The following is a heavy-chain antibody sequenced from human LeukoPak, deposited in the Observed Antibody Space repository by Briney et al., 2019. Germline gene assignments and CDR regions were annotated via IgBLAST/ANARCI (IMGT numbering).Heavy chain of an antibody. CDR1: GGTFSSYT. D-gene: IGHD4-17*01. CDR3: ARKGTVTTPLYYYGMDV. Sequence: SVKVSCKASGGTFSSYTISWVRQVPGQGLEWMGRIIPILGIANYAQKFQGRVTITADKSTSTAYMELSSLRSEDTAVYYCARKGTVTTPLYYYGMDVWGQGTTVTVSS. J-gene: IGHJ6*02. CDR2: IIPILGIA. V-gene: IGHV1-69*02.